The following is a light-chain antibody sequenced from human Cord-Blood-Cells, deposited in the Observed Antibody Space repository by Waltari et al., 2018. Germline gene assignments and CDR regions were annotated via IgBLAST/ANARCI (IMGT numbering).Light chain of an antibody. CDR1: QDISNY. Sequence: DIQMTQSPSSLSASVGDSVTITCQASQDISNYLNWYQQKPEKAPKLLIYDASNLETGVPSRFSGSGSGTDFTFTISSLQPEDIATYYCQQYDNLLTFGGGTKVEIK. J-gene: IGKJ4*01. CDR2: DAS. V-gene: IGKV1-33*01. CDR3: QQYDNLLT.